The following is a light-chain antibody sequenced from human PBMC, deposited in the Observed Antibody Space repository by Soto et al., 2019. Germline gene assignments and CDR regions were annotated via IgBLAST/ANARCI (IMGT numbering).Light chain of an antibody. J-gene: IGKJ1*01. CDR1: QGISSY. Sequence: DLQLTQTICCVSASVGDRVTVACRASQGISSYLAWYQQKPGKAPKLLIYAASSLQSGVPSRFSGSGSGTDFTLTISSPQSEDFATYYCQQTYNTPQTCGQGAKVDIK. CDR3: QQTYNTPQT. CDR2: AAS. V-gene: IGKV1-39*01.